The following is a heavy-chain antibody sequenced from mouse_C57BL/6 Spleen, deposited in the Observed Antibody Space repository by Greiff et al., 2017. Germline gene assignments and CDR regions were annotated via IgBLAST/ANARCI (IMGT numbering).Heavy chain of an antibody. CDR2: ISSGSSTN. J-gene: IGHJ4*01. V-gene: IGHV5-17*01. D-gene: IGHD1-1*01. Sequence: EVQLVESGGGLVKPGGSLKLSCAASGFTFSDSGMHWVSQAPEKGLEWVAYISSGSSTNYYADTVKGRFTISRDNAKNTLFLQMTSLRSEDTAMYYCARFDYYYGSSYAIDYWGQGTSGTVSS. CDR3: ARFDYYYGSSYAIDY. CDR1: GFTFSDSG.